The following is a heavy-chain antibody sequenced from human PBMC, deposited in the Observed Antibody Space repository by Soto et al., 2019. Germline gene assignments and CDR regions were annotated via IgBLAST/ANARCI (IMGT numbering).Heavy chain of an antibody. Sequence: GALRLSCAASGFTFSSYSMNWVRQAPGKGLEWVSYISSSSSTKHYADSVKGRFTISRDNSKSTVYLQMNSLRAEDTAIYYCAKDTYYYDSSGYYVFDYWGQGALVTVSS. J-gene: IGHJ4*02. CDR3: AKDTYYYDSSGYYVFDY. V-gene: IGHV3-48*01. CDR1: GFTFSSYS. D-gene: IGHD3-22*01. CDR2: ISSSSSTK.